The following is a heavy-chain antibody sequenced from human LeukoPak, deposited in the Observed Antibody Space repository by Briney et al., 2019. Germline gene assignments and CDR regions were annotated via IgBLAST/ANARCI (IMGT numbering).Heavy chain of an antibody. Sequence: SETLSLTCAVYGGSFSGYYWSWIRQPPGKGLEWSGEINHSGSTNYNPSLKSRVTISVDTSKNQFSLKLSSVTAADTAVYYCAGTYYYDSSGYWYYYYYMDVWGKGTTVTISS. CDR3: AGTYYYDSSGYWYYYYYMDV. J-gene: IGHJ6*03. D-gene: IGHD3-22*01. CDR2: INHSGST. V-gene: IGHV4-34*01. CDR1: GGSFSGYY.